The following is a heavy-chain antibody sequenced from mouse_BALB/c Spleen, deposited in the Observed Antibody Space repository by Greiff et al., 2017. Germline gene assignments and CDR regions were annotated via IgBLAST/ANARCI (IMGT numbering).Heavy chain of an antibody. Sequence: EVKLQESGPSLVKPSQTLSLTCSVTGDSITSGYWNWIRKFPGNKLEYMGYISYSGSTYYNPSLKSRISITRDTSKNQYYLQLNSVTTEDTASYYCARNYGSPAWFAYWGQGTLVTVSA. CDR2: ISYSGST. CDR3: ARNYGSPAWFAY. CDR1: GDSITSGY. D-gene: IGHD1-1*01. J-gene: IGHJ3*01. V-gene: IGHV3-8*02.